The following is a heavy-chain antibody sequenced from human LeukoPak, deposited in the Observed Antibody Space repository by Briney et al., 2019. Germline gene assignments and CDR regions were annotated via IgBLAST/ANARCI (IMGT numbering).Heavy chain of an antibody. CDR1: GGSFSGYY. D-gene: IGHD5-24*01. CDR2: INHSGST. CDR3: ASSRDGYRFDY. J-gene: IGHJ4*02. Sequence: SETLSLTCAVYGGSFSGYYWSWIRQPPGKGLEWIGEINHSGSTNYNPSLKSRVTISVGTSKNQFSLKLSSVTAADTAVYYCASSRDGYRFDYWGQGTLVTVSS. V-gene: IGHV4-34*01.